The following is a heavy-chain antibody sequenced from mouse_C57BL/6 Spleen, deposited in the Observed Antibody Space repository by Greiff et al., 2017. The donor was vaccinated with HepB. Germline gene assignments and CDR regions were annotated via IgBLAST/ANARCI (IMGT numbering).Heavy chain of an antibody. J-gene: IGHJ3*01. Sequence: QVQLKQSGAELAKPGASVKLSCKASGYTFTSYWMHWVKQRPGQGLEWIGYINPSSGYTKYNQKFKDKATLTADKSSRTAYMQLSSLTYEDSAVYYCARWLDSSVPAWCAYWGQGTLVTVSA. V-gene: IGHV1-7*01. CDR2: INPSSGYT. CDR1: GYTFTSYW. D-gene: IGHD3-2*02. CDR3: ARWLDSSVPAWCAY.